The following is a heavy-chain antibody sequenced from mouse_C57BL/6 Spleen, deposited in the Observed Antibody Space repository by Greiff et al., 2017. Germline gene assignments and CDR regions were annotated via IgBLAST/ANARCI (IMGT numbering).Heavy chain of an antibody. D-gene: IGHD1-1*01. CDR3: AIITTVVARAY. J-gene: IGHJ3*01. CDR2: LDPSDSYT. Sequence: VKLQQPGAELVKPGASVKLSCKASGYTFTSYWMQWVKQRPGQGLEWIGELDPSDSYTNYNQKFKGKATLTVDTSSSTAYMQLSSLTSEDSAVYYCAIITTVVARAYWGQGTLVTVSA. CDR1: GYTFTSYW. V-gene: IGHV1-50*01.